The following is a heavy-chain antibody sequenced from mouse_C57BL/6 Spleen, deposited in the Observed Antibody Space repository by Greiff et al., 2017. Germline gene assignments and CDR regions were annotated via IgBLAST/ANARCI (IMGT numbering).Heavy chain of an antibody. Sequence: QVQLQQSGAELVKPGASVKLSCKASGYTFTEYTIHWVKQRSGQGLEWIGWFYPGSGSIKYNEKFKVKATLTADKSSSTVYMELSRLTSEDSAVYCCARHQIYYYGSSYGYFDVWGTGTTVTVSS. CDR2: FYPGSGSI. CDR3: ARHQIYYYGSSYGYFDV. D-gene: IGHD1-1*01. CDR1: GYTFTEYT. J-gene: IGHJ1*03. V-gene: IGHV1-62-2*01.